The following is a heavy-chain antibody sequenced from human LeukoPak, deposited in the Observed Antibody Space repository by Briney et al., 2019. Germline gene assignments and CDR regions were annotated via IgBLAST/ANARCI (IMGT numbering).Heavy chain of an antibody. D-gene: IGHD1-7*01. CDR3: ARAITPLVLELADY. CDR1: GYTFTGYY. Sequence: GASVKVSCKTSGYTFTGYYMHWVRQAPGQGLEWMGRINPNSGGTNYAQKFQGRVTMTRDTSISTAYMELSRLRSDDTAVYYCARAITPLVLELADYWGQGTLVTVSS. V-gene: IGHV1-2*06. CDR2: INPNSGGT. J-gene: IGHJ4*02.